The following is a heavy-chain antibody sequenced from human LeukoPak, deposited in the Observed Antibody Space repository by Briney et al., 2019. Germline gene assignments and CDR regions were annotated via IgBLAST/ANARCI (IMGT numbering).Heavy chain of an antibody. D-gene: IGHD1-26*01. V-gene: IGHV3-15*01. Sequence: KSGGSLRLSCAASGFTFSNAWMSWVRQAPGKGLEWVGRIKSKTDGWTTDYAAPVKGRFTISRDDSKNTLYLQMNSLKTEDTAVYYCTTGDSGSYYHMDVWGKGTTVTVSS. CDR3: TTGDSGSYYHMDV. J-gene: IGHJ6*03. CDR2: IKSKTDGWTT. CDR1: GFTFSNAW.